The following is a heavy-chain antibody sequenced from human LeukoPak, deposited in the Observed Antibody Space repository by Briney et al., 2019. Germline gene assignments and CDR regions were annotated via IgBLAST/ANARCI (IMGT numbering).Heavy chain of an antibody. V-gene: IGHV4-4*07. CDR1: GVSISTYY. D-gene: IGHD6-19*01. J-gene: IGHJ5*02. CDR2: IYTGGNT. CDR3: ARDWAVAGPHWLDP. Sequence: SETLSLTSTVSGVSISTYYWSWIRQPAGKGLEWIGRIYTGGNTNYNPSLKSRVTISIDTSKNQISLRLDSVTAADTAVYYCARDWAVAGPHWLDPWGQGTLVTVSS.